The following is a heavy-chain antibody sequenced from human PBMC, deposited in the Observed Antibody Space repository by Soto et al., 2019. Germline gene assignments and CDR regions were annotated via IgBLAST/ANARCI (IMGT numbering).Heavy chain of an antibody. CDR1: GYTFTSYG. D-gene: IGHD3-16*01. J-gene: IGHJ4*02. Sequence: QVQLVQSGAEVKKPGASVKVSCKASGYTFTSYGISWVRQAPGQGLEWMGWISAYNGNTNYAQKLQGRVTMTTDTATSTAWRGGRRLRAAGPAVYGGGGGGRGGGDYWGQGTLVTVSS. CDR3: GGGGRGGGDY. CDR2: ISAYNGNT. V-gene: IGHV1-18*01.